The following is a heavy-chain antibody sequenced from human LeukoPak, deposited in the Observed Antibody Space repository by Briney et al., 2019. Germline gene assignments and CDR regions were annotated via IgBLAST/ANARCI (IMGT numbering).Heavy chain of an antibody. V-gene: IGHV3-21*01. J-gene: IGHJ6*02. D-gene: IGHD3-22*01. CDR1: GFTFSSYS. CDR2: ISSSSSYI. CDR3: ARAEGAYDSSGYYLNYYYYGMDV. Sequence: GGSLRLSCAASGFTFSSYSMNWVRQAPGKGLEGVSSISSSSSYIYYADSVKGRFTISRDNAKNSLYLQMNSLRAEDTAVYYCARAEGAYDSSGYYLNYYYYGMDVWGQGTTVTVSS.